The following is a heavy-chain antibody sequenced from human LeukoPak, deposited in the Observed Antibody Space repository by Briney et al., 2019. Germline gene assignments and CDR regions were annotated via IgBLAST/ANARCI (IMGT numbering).Heavy chain of an antibody. V-gene: IGHV3-30*03. Sequence: GGSLRLSCAASGFTFSNYGIHWVRQAPGKGLEWVAVISYDGSDKYYADSVKGRFTISRDNSKNTLYLQMNSLRAEDTAVYYCATDLYNYGCFDYWGQGTLVTVSS. D-gene: IGHD5-18*01. CDR3: ATDLYNYGCFDY. J-gene: IGHJ4*02. CDR2: ISYDGSDK. CDR1: GFTFSNYG.